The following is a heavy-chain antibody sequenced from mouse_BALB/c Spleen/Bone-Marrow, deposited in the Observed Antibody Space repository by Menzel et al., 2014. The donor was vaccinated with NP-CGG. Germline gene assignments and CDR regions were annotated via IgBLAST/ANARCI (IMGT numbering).Heavy chain of an antibody. V-gene: IGHV14-4*02. CDR2: IDPENGDT. CDR1: GFNIKDYY. CDR3: NARYYYAMDY. Sequence: VQLQQSGAELVRSGASVKLSCTASGFNIKDYYMHWVKQRPEQGLGWIGWIDPENGDTEYAPKFQGKATMTADTSSNTAYLQLSSLTSEDTAVYYCNARYYYAMDYWGQGTSVTVSS. J-gene: IGHJ4*01.